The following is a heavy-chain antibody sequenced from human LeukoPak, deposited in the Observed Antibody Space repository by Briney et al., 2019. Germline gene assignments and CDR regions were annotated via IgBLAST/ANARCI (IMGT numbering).Heavy chain of an antibody. Sequence: PGRSLRLSCAVSGFTFSSYGMHWVRQAPGKGLEWVAVISNDGSNKYYVDSVKGRFTISRDNSKNTLYLQMSSLRAEDTALYYCAKVQYYDSSGYLDYWGQGTLVTVSS. J-gene: IGHJ4*02. CDR2: ISNDGSNK. D-gene: IGHD3-22*01. CDR3: AKVQYYDSSGYLDY. V-gene: IGHV3-30*18. CDR1: GFTFSSYG.